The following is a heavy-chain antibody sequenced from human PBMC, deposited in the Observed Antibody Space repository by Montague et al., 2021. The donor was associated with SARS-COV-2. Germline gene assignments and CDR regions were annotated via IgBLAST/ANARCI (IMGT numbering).Heavy chain of an antibody. CDR1: GDSVSVLGLG. CDR2: SDYMSKKNN. J-gene: IGHJ4*01. V-gene: IGHV6-1*01. Sequence: CAISGDSVSVLGLGGKSLKHTPPSRLQALGCSDYMSKKNNDYTISVKSRISISPDTSKNQFSLQLKSVTPEDTAVYYCARWIVNSRYFDSWGQGILVTVSS. CDR3: ARWIVNSRYFDS. D-gene: IGHD2-21*01.